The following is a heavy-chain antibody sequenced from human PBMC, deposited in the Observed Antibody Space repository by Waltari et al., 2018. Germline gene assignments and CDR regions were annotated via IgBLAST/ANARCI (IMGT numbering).Heavy chain of an antibody. Sequence: QLQLQESGPGLVKPSETLSLTRTVSGGSISSSSYYWGWIRQPPGKGLEWIGSIYYSGSTYYNPSLKSRVTISVDTSKNQFSLKLSSVTAADTAVYYCARHPFNYYDSSGYPLDFDYWGQGTLVTVSS. CDR1: GGSISSSSYY. CDR3: ARHPFNYYDSSGYPLDFDY. V-gene: IGHV4-39*07. CDR2: IYYSGST. J-gene: IGHJ4*02. D-gene: IGHD3-22*01.